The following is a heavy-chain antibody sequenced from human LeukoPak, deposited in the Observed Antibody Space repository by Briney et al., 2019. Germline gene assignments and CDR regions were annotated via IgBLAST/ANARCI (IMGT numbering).Heavy chain of an antibody. CDR3: ARMDDYNTFDS. CDR1: GAFISRSY. CDR2: IYNSGST. Sequence: PSETLSLTCTVSGAFISRSYWSWIRQSPGKGLEWIGHIYNSGSTNYNPSLKSRVTISVDTSKNQFSLKLSSVTAADTAVYYCARMDDYNTFDSWGQGTLVTVSS. J-gene: IGHJ4*02. D-gene: IGHD5-24*01. V-gene: IGHV4-59*01.